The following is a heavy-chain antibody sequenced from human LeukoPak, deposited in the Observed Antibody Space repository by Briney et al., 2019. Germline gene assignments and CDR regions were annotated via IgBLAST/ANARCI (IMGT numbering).Heavy chain of an antibody. CDR1: GFTFSSYG. V-gene: IGHV3-30*03. D-gene: IGHD7-27*01. CDR2: ISYDGSNK. J-gene: IGHJ6*03. CDR3: ARNSELGPYYYYYMDV. Sequence: GGSLRLSCAASGFTFSSYGMHWVRQAPGMGLEWVAVISYDGSNKYYADSVKGRFTISRDNAKNSLYLQMNSLRAEDTAVYYCARNSELGPYYYYYMDVWGKGTTVTVSS.